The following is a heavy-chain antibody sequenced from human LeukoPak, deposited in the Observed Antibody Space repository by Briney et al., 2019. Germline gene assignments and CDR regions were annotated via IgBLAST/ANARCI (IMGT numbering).Heavy chain of an antibody. CDR1: GFTYRNYG. J-gene: IGHJ4*02. V-gene: IGHV3-30*03. CDR3: ARDRGYYDSSGYYYKGYFDY. CDR2: ISPDGSNQ. D-gene: IGHD3-22*01. Sequence: GGSLRLSCASSGFTYRNYGMHWVRQAPGKGLELVTFISPDGSNQYYADSVKGRFTISRDSSKSTLYLHMNSLRAEDTAVYYCARDRGYYDSSGYYYKGYFDYWGQGTLVTVSS.